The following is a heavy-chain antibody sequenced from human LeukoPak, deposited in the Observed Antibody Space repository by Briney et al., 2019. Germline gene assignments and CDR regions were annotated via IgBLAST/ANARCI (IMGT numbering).Heavy chain of an antibody. J-gene: IGHJ4*02. V-gene: IGHV3-7*01. D-gene: IGHD3-16*01. CDR2: MKQDGSEK. Sequence: SXXXSCAXXGFTXSXXWMSWXXXAXXKGLEWVANMKQDGSEKYYVDSVKGRFTISRDNAKNSLYLQMNSLRAEDTAVYYCARGGFDYWGQGTLVTVSS. CDR1: GFTXSXXW. CDR3: ARGGFDY.